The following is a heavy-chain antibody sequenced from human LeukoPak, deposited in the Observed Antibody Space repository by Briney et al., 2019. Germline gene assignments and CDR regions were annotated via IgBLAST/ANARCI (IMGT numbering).Heavy chain of an antibody. CDR3: ARGAVNYGDYGGFDY. Sequence: PSETLSLTCTVSGGSISSYYWSWIRQPPGKGLEWIGYIYHSGSTYYNPSLKSRVTISVDRSKNQFSLKLSSVTAADTAVYYCARGAVNYGDYGGFDYWGQGTLVTVSS. J-gene: IGHJ4*02. CDR1: GGSISSYY. V-gene: IGHV4-59*12. D-gene: IGHD4-17*01. CDR2: IYHSGST.